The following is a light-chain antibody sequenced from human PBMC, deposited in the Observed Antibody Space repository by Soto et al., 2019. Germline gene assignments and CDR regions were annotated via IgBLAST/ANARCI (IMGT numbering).Light chain of an antibody. J-gene: IGLJ1*01. CDR2: YVD. Sequence: QSVLTQPDSVSGSPGQSITISCTGTSRDVGAYDYVSWYLQYPDKAPQLLIYYVDHRPSGVSSHFSGSKSGNTASLTISGLQAGDEGDYYCCSYADGSIYFFGTGTKVTVL. CDR3: CSYADGSIYF. V-gene: IGLV2-14*03. CDR1: SRDVGAYDY.